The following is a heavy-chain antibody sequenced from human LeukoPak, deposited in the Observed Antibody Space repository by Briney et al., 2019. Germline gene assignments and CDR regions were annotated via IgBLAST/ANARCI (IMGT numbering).Heavy chain of an antibody. CDR1: GGTFSSYT. CDR3: ARDLCATDALDI. V-gene: IGHV1-69*04. Sequence: GAAVKVSCKASGGTFSSYTISWVRQAPGQGPECMGRIIPMLGIANYAQKFQGRVTITADKSTSTAYLKMSSLRSEDTAVYYCARDLCATDALDIWGQGTLVTVSS. J-gene: IGHJ3*02. CDR2: IIPMLGIA. D-gene: IGHD2/OR15-2a*01.